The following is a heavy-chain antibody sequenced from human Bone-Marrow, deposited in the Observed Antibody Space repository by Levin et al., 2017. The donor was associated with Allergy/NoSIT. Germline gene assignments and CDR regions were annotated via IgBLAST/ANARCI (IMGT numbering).Heavy chain of an antibody. V-gene: IGHV3-23*01. J-gene: IGHJ4*02. Sequence: PGGSLRLSCAASGFTFSTYAMSWVRQAPGKGLEWVSGISGSGGNTYYADSVKGRFTISRDYSNKTLSLQMNSLRAEDTAVYYCAKDYSGTYAGFDFWGQGTLVTVSS. CDR3: AKDYSGTYAGFDF. D-gene: IGHD1-26*01. CDR1: GFTFSTYA. CDR2: ISGSGGNT.